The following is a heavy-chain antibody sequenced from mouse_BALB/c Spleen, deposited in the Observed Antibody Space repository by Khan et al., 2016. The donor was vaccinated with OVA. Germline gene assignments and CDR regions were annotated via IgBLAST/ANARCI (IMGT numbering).Heavy chain of an antibody. CDR3: ARMARK. V-gene: IGHV14-3*02. CDR2: IDPPDGNT. Sequence: EVKLQESGAELVKSGATVKLSCTASGLNIKDTYMHWLQQWPEQGLEWIGRIDPPDGNTKYDPKVQGQATITEDTTTNTAYLQLSHLTSDATAFYCCARMARKWGQGTTLTVSS. CDR1: GLNIKDTY. J-gene: IGHJ2*01.